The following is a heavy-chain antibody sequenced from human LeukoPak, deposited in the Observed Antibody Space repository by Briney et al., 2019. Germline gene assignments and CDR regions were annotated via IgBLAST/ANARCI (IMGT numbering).Heavy chain of an antibody. D-gene: IGHD3-16*01. V-gene: IGHV3-23*01. CDR2: VGTGGVNT. J-gene: IGHJ5*02. CDR3: AQERGGA. Sequence: PGASLRISCAASGFTFSNYGMSWVRQAPGKGLEWVSGVGTGGVNTYHAESVKGRFTISRDNSKNTLFLQMNSLRAEDTAVYYCAQERGGAWGQGTLVTVSS. CDR1: GFTFSNYG.